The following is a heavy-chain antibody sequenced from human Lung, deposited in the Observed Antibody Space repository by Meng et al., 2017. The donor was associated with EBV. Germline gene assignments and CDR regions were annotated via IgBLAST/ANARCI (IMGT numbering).Heavy chain of an antibody. D-gene: IGHD1-1*01. Sequence: QGQLQSSGPGLVEPSGTLSLTCTVSGDSSSSDIWGSWVRQPPGKGLEWIGEVYHRGDTNYNPSLRSRVVISVDRSKNQFSLNLSSVTAADTAVYYCGRDQGRQLINHWGQGTLVTVSS. CDR2: VYHRGDT. CDR3: GRDQGRQLINH. V-gene: IGHV4-4*02. CDR1: GDSSSSDIW. J-gene: IGHJ4*02.